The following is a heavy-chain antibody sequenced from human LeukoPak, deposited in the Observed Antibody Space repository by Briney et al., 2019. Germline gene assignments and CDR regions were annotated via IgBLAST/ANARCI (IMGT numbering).Heavy chain of an antibody. CDR2: TRYDGMVN. Sequence: GGSLRLSCAGSGFSFSYYGFHWFRPTPDKGLDWEAFTRYDGMVNHYKDSVKGRFTISRDNSKNTVYLQMSSLRIEDTAVYFCAKEENSGWYGTDLWGRGTQVIVSS. CDR3: AKEENSGWYGTDL. CDR1: GFSFSYYG. D-gene: IGHD6-19*01. V-gene: IGHV3-30*02. J-gene: IGHJ5*02.